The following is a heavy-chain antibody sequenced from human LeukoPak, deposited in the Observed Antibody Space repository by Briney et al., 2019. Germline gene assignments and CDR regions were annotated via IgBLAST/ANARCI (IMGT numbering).Heavy chain of an antibody. D-gene: IGHD3-10*01. V-gene: IGHV4-34*01. Sequence: SETLSLTCAVYGGSFSGYYWSWIRQPPGKGLEWIGEINHSGSTNYNPPLKSRVTISVDTSKNQFSLKLSSVTAADTAVYYCARKVGYYYGSGSSHFDYWGQGTLVTVSS. CDR1: GGSFSGYY. CDR2: INHSGST. J-gene: IGHJ4*02. CDR3: ARKVGYYYGSGSSHFDY.